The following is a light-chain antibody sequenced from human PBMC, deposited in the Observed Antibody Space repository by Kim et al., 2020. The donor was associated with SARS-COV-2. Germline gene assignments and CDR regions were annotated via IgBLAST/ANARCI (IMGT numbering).Light chain of an antibody. V-gene: IGLV1-40*01. CDR2: VNS. J-gene: IGLJ2*01. Sequence: PGQRVTTPCTGSSSNIGAGYDVHWYQQLPGTAPKLLIYVNSNRPSGVPDRFSGSKSGTSASLAITGLQAEDEADYYCQSYDSSHVVFGGGTKLTVL. CDR1: SSNIGAGYD. CDR3: QSYDSSHVV.